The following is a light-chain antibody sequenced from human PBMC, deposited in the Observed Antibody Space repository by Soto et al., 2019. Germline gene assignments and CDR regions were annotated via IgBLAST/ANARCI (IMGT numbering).Light chain of an antibody. CDR1: RSDVGGYNY. CDR3: SSYAGSSNV. V-gene: IGLV2-8*01. Sequence: QSVLTQPPSASGSPGQSVAISCTGTRSDVGGYNYVSWYQQHPGKAPKLMIYEVNKRPSGVPDRFSGSKSGNTASLTGPGLQAEDEAYYYCSSYAGSSNVFGTGTKLTVL. J-gene: IGLJ1*01. CDR2: EVN.